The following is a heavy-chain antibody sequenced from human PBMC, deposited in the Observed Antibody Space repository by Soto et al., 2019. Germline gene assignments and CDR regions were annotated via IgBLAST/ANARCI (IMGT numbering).Heavy chain of an antibody. V-gene: IGHV3-30*18. CDR2: ISYDGSNK. J-gene: IGHJ4*02. D-gene: IGHD6-19*01. CDR1: GFTFSSYG. CDR3: AKDWFSGWYGVDY. Sequence: PGGSLRLSCAASGFTFSSYGMHWVRQAPGKGLEWVAVISYDGSNKYYADSVKGRFTISRDNSKNTLYLQMNSLRAEDTAVYYCAKDWFSGWYGVDYWGQGTLVTVPS.